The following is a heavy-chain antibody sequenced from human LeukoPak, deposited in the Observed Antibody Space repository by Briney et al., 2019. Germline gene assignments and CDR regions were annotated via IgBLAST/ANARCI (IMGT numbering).Heavy chain of an antibody. D-gene: IGHD3-22*01. CDR3: AKLIYYDTSGCLDH. CDR2: ISGNGGRT. CDR1: GFTFSNYA. Sequence: PGGSLRLSCAASGFTFSNYAMNWVRQAPGKGLEWAAGISGNGGRTYFADSVKGQFTISRDNSRNTVYLQMNRLRAEDTAVYYCAKLIYYDTSGCLDHWGQGSLVTVSS. J-gene: IGHJ4*02. V-gene: IGHV3-23*01.